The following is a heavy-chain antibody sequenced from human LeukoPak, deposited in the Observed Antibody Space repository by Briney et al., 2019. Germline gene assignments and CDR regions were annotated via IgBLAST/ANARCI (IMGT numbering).Heavy chain of an antibody. CDR3: ARDQYDYVWGSYRYYYFDY. J-gene: IGHJ4*02. Sequence: QTGGPLRLSCAASGFTFSSYGMHWVRQAPGKGLEWVAVIWYDGSNKYYADSVKGRFTISRDNSKNTLDLQMNSLRAEDTAVYYCARDQYDYVWGSYRYYYFDYWGQRTLVTVSS. V-gene: IGHV3-33*01. CDR2: IWYDGSNK. D-gene: IGHD3-16*02. CDR1: GFTFSSYG.